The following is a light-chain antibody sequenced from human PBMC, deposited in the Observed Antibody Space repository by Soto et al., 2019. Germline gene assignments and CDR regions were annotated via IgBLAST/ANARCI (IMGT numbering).Light chain of an antibody. CDR1: SSDVGGYNF. Sequence: QSALTQPASVSGSPERSITISCTGTSSDVGGYNFVSWYQQHPGKAPRLMIFDVDNRPSGVSTRFSGSKSGNTASLTISGLQAEDEADYYCCSYSGSSTIVVFGGGTKLTVL. V-gene: IGLV2-14*03. J-gene: IGLJ2*01. CDR2: DVD. CDR3: CSYSGSSTIVV.